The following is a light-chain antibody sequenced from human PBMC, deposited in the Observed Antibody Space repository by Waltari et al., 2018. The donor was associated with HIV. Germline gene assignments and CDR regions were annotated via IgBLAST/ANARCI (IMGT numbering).Light chain of an antibody. CDR2: KAS. CDR3: QQYNSDFYT. Sequence: IQMTQSPSILSASVGDRVTITCRASQNVESWLAGYQQRPGRAPKLLIYKASTLKYGVPARFTGSGSGTNFTLTINSLQPDDFATYYCQQYNSDFYTFGLGTRLDLK. CDR1: QNVESW. J-gene: IGKJ2*01. V-gene: IGKV1-5*03.